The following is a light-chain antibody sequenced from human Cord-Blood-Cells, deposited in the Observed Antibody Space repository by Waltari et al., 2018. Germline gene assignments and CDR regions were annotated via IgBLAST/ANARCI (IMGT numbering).Light chain of an antibody. CDR2: WAS. V-gene: IGKV4-1*01. Sequence: DIVMTQSPDSLAVSLGERATINCKSSQSVLYSSNNKNYLAWYQQKPGQPPKLLIYWASTRESGVPYRFSGSGSGTDFTLTISSLLAEDVAVYYCQQYYNTPFTFGPGTKVDIK. CDR1: QSVLYSSNNKNY. J-gene: IGKJ3*01. CDR3: QQYYNTPFT.